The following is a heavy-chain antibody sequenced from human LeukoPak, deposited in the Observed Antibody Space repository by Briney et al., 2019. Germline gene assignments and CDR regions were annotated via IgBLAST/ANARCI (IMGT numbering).Heavy chain of an antibody. V-gene: IGHV3-7*01. D-gene: IGHD1-26*01. CDR3: ASGSPAGDY. J-gene: IGHJ4*02. Sequence: DSVKGRFTISRDNAKSSLYLEMTSLRAEDTAVYYCASGSPAGDYWGQETLVTVSS.